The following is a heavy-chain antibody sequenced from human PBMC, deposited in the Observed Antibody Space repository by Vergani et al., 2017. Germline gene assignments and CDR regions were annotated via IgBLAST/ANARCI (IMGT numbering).Heavy chain of an antibody. Sequence: QVHLVESGGGVVRPGGSLRLSCAASGFTFSSYGMHWVRQAPGKGLEWVAFIRYDGSNKYYADSVKGRFTISRDNSRNTLYLQMNSLRAEDTAVYYCAKDSGYCGGDCYYDAFDMWGQGTMVTVSS. D-gene: IGHD2-21*02. CDR2: IRYDGSNK. CDR1: GFTFSSYG. V-gene: IGHV3-30*02. J-gene: IGHJ3*02. CDR3: AKDSGYCGGDCYYDAFDM.